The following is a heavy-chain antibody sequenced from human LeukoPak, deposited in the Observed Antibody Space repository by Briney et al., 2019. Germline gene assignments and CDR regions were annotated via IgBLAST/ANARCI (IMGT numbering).Heavy chain of an antibody. CDR1: GGSFSDYY. J-gene: IGHJ3*02. Sequence: SETLYLTCAVYGGSFSDYYWSRIRQPPGKGLEWIGEINHSGSTNYNPSLKSRVTISVDTSKNQFSLKLSSVTAADTAVYYCARGLWGCSSTSCYYAFDIWGQGTMVTVSS. CDR3: ARGLWGCSSTSCYYAFDI. D-gene: IGHD2-2*01. V-gene: IGHV4-34*01. CDR2: INHSGST.